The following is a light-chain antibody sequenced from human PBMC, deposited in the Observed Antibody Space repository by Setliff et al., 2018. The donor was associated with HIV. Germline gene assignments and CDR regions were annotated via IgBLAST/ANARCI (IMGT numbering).Light chain of an antibody. V-gene: IGLV3-21*04. Sequence: SYELTQPPSVSVAPGKTASTTCGGNNIGSKSVYWYQQKPGQAPVLVISYNSDRPSGTPERFSGSNSGNTATLTISRVEAGDEADYYCQVWDSSSDLHVVFGGGTKVTVL. CDR2: YNS. CDR3: QVWDSSSDLHVV. J-gene: IGLJ2*01. CDR1: NIGSKS.